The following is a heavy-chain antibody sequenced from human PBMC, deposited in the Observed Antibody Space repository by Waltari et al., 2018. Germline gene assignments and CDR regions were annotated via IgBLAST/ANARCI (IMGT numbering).Heavy chain of an antibody. Sequence: EVQLVESGGGLVQPGGSLRLSCAASGFTSSDYAMHWVRQPPGKGRGWVDGMYWNGGRIDYADPVKGRFTSSRDNARNSLDLQMNSLRVEDTALYYCTKDITAGGADVWGPGTTVIVSS. CDR2: MYWNGGRI. D-gene: IGHD1-1*01. CDR3: TKDITAGGADV. J-gene: IGHJ6*02. V-gene: IGHV3-9*02. CDR1: GFTSSDYA.